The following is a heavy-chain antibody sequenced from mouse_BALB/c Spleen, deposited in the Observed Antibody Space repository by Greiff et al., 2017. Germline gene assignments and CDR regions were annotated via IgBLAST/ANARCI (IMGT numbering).Heavy chain of an antibody. D-gene: IGHD2-14*01. CDR3: ARIYYRYDAYAMDY. CDR2: INPDSSTI. V-gene: IGHV4-1*02. J-gene: IGHJ4*01. Sequence: EVKLQESGGGLVQPGGSLKLSCAASGFDFSRYWMSWVRQAPGKGLEWIGEINPDSSTINYTPSLKDKFIISRDNAKNTLYLQMSKVRSEDTALYYCARIYYRYDAYAMDYWGQGTSVTVSS. CDR1: GFDFSRYW.